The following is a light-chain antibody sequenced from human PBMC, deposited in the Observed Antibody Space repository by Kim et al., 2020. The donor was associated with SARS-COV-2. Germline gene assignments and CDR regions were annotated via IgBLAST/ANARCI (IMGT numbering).Light chain of an antibody. Sequence: DIQMTQTPSSLSASVGDRLSITCRASQTVNNYLNWYQQRPGQVPKLLIYSASILHSEVPSRFSGSGSGTDFTLTISSLQPEDFAIYSCQQTYSTPWTSGQGTKV. CDR3: QQTYSTPWT. CDR2: SAS. CDR1: QTVNNY. J-gene: IGKJ1*01. V-gene: IGKV1-39*01.